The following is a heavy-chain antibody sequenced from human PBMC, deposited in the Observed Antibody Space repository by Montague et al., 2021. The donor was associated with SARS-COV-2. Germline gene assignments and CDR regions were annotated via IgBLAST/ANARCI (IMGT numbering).Heavy chain of an antibody. V-gene: IGHV4-61*01. Sequence: SETLSLTCTVSGGSVSSGTYYWSWIRQPPGKGLEWIGYIYYNGSTDYNPSLKSRVTISVDTSKNQFSLKLSSVTAADTAVYYCARDLAYCGAASYSTGWFDPWGQGTLVTVSS. D-gene: IGHD2-21*02. CDR3: ARDLAYCGAASYSTGWFDP. J-gene: IGHJ5*02. CDR1: GGSVSSGTYY. CDR2: IYYNGST.